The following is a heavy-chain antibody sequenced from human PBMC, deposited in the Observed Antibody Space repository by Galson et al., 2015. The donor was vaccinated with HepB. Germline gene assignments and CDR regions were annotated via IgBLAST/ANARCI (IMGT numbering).Heavy chain of an antibody. CDR2: ASKTVPTT. J-gene: IGHJ4*02. CDR1: GFTFSNYG. CDR3: VKRDTISQYFFDY. V-gene: IGHV3-23*01. D-gene: IGHD3-3*02. Sequence: SLRLSCAASGFTFSNYGMSWVRQAPGKGLEWVSTASKTVPTTYYADSVRGRFTISRDNSRNIVYLQMNSLRDEDTAVYYCVKRDTISQYFFDYWGQGILVTVSS.